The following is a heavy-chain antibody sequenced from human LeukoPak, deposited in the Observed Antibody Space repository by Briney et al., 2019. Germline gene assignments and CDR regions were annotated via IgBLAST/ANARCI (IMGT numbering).Heavy chain of an antibody. D-gene: IGHD3-3*01. CDR1: GYTFTRYG. CDR3: ARASITIFGVVITEFDY. Sequence: GASVKVSCKASGYTFTRYGISWVRQAPGQGLEWMGWISAYNGNTNYAQKLQGRVTMTTDTSTSTAHMELRSLRSDDTAVYYCARASITIFGVVITEFDYWGQGTLVTVSS. CDR2: ISAYNGNT. V-gene: IGHV1-18*01. J-gene: IGHJ4*02.